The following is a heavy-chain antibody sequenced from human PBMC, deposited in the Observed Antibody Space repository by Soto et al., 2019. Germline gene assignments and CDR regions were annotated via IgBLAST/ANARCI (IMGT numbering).Heavy chain of an antibody. CDR2: IKSKTDGGTT. CDR3: TTLQRESFVRYPFDY. CDR1: GFTFNNAW. D-gene: IGHD1-1*01. V-gene: IGHV3-15*07. J-gene: IGHJ4*02. Sequence: GGSLRLSCAASGFTFNNAWMNWVRQAPGKGLEWVGRIKSKTDGGTTDYAAPVKGRFTISRDDSKNTLYLQMNSLKTEDTAVYYCTTLQRESFVRYPFDYWGQGTLVTVSS.